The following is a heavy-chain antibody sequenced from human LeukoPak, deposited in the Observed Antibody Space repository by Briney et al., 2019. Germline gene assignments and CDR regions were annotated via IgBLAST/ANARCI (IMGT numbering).Heavy chain of an antibody. CDR1: GGSISSYY. Sequence: PSETLSLTCTVSGGSISSYYWSWLRQPAGKGLEWIGRIYTGGSTNYNPSLKSRVTMSVDTSKNQLSLKLSSATAADTAVYYCARNSHQGYCSSTSCYQNWFDPRGQGTLVTVSS. CDR2: IYTGGST. V-gene: IGHV4-4*07. J-gene: IGHJ5*02. D-gene: IGHD2-2*01. CDR3: ARNSHQGYCSSTSCYQNWFDP.